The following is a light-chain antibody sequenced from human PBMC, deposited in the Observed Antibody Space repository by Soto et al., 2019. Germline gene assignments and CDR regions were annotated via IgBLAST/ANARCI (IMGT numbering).Light chain of an antibody. CDR1: SSDVGNYNY. J-gene: IGLJ1*01. V-gene: IGLV2-14*01. CDR3: SADSYTETRV. Sequence: QSALTQPASVSGSPGQSITISCTGTSSDVGNYNYVSWYQHHPGKAPKVMIYEIRNRPSGVSNRFSGSTSGNTASLTISGLQAEDEAHYYCSADSYTETRVFGNGTKLTV. CDR2: EIR.